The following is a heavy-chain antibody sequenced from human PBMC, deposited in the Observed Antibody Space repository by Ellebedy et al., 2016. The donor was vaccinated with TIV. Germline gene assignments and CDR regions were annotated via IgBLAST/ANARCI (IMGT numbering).Heavy chain of an antibody. Sequence: PGGSLRLSCEASGFTFSNYWMHWVRQAPGKGLVWVSRIATDGTNTDYADSVKGRFTISRDNAKNTLYLQMDSRSAEDTAVYYCARDLSSSWYRYFDYWGQGALFTVSS. D-gene: IGHD6-13*01. CDR1: GFTFSNYW. CDR3: ARDLSSSWYRYFDY. V-gene: IGHV3-74*01. CDR2: IATDGTNT. J-gene: IGHJ4*02.